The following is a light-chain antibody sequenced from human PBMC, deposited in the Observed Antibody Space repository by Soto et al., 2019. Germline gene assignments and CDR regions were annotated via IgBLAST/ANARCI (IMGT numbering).Light chain of an antibody. V-gene: IGKV3-11*01. J-gene: IGKJ5*01. CDR1: QTVSSY. CDR3: QHRMNWPLT. Sequence: IVLTQYPANLFFSPGERATLSCRASQTVSSYLLGYQQKPGQAPRLLIYDASNRASGAPARFSGSGSETNVTLAISSLEPEDFAVYYCQHRMNWPLTFGQGTRLEIK. CDR2: DAS.